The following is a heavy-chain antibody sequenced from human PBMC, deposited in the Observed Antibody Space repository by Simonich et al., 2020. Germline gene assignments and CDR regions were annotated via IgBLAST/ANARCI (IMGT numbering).Heavy chain of an antibody. D-gene: IGHD1-1*01. CDR3: ARQLNDFDI. CDR2: IYPGEYDT. Sequence: EVQLVQSGAEVKKPGESLKISCKGSGYSFTSYWIGWVRQMPRKGLEWRGTIYPGEYDTRYSPSFQGQVTISADKSISTAYLQWSSLKAADTAMYYCARQLNDFDIWGQGTMVTVSS. V-gene: IGHV5-51*01. J-gene: IGHJ3*02. CDR1: GYSFTSYW.